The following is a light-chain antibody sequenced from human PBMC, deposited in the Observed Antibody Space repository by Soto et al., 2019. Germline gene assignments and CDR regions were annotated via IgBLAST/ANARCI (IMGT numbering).Light chain of an antibody. V-gene: IGKV3-11*01. J-gene: IGKJ1*01. CDR3: QQRSNWPPT. Sequence: DIVCTQSPGILSVSPGDRATPPCPASQSVSNNYLAWYQQKPGQAPRLLIYGASNRATGIPARFSGRGSGTDFTLTISSLEPEDFAVYYCQQRSNWPPTFGQGTKVDNK. CDR2: GAS. CDR1: QSVSNNY.